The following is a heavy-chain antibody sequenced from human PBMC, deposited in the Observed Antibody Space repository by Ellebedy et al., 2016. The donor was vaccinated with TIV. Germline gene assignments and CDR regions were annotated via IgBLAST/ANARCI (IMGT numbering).Heavy chain of an antibody. Sequence: MPGGSLRLSCIVSGDSIASYYWNWIRQPPGKGLESIGYISYTGSTNYNPSLKGRFTISVDTSKNQFSLKLSSVTAADTAVYYCARCSIWSGLDYWGQGTLVTVSS. CDR2: ISYTGST. CDR3: ARCSIWSGLDY. CDR1: GDSIASYY. D-gene: IGHD3-3*01. V-gene: IGHV4-59*12. J-gene: IGHJ4*02.